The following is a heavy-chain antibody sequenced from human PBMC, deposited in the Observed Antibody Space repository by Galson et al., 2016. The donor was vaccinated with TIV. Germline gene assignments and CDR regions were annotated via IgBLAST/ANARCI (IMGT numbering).Heavy chain of an antibody. Sequence: SVKVSCKVSGDSLSELVMHWVRQGPGKGLEWMGGFDPEVSKTAYAQKFQGRLTMTADASRDTAYMELGSLRIEDTAVYYCATVAWFPGLSLDNWGQGTLVTVSS. CDR1: GDSLSELV. J-gene: IGHJ4*02. D-gene: IGHD2/OR15-2a*01. CDR2: FDPEVSKT. V-gene: IGHV1-24*01. CDR3: ATVAWFPGLSLDN.